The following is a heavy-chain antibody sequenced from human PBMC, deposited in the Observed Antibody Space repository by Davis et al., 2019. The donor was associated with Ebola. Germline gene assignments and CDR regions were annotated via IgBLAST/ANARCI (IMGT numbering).Heavy chain of an antibody. CDR2: INPSGGST. CDR1: GYTFTSYY. V-gene: IGHV1-46*01. D-gene: IGHD2-2*01. J-gene: IGHJ4*02. Sequence: ASVKVSCKASGYTFTSYYMHWVRQAPGQGLEWMGIINPSGGSTSYAQKFQGRVTMTRDTSTSTVYMELSSLRSEDTAVYYCARDRGYCSSTSCSDYFDYWGQGTLVTVSS. CDR3: ARDRGYCSSTSCSDYFDY.